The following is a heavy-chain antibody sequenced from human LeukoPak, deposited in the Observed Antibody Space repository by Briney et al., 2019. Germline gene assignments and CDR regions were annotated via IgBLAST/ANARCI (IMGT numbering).Heavy chain of an antibody. V-gene: IGHV3-21*04. J-gene: IGHJ4*02. D-gene: IGHD3-22*01. Sequence: GGSLRLSCAASGFTFSSYSMNWVRQAPGKGLEWVSSISSSSSYIYYADSVKGRFTISRDNSKNTLYLQMNSLRAEDTAVYYCAKANRGLYYYDSSGYIDYWGQGTLVTVSS. CDR3: AKANRGLYYYDSSGYIDY. CDR1: GFTFSSYS. CDR2: ISSSSSYI.